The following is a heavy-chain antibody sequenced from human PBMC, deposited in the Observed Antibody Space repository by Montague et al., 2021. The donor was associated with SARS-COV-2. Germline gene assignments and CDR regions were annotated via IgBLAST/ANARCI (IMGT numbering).Heavy chain of an antibody. Sequence: SETLSLTCTVSGGSISSYYWSWIRQPPGKGLERIGYIYYSGSTNYNPSLKSRVTISVDTSKNQFSLKLSSVTAADTAVYYCAREGLGYCSSTSCYRGFDYWGQGTLVTVSS. J-gene: IGHJ4*02. CDR1: GGSISSYY. CDR2: IYYSGST. CDR3: AREGLGYCSSTSCYRGFDY. V-gene: IGHV4-59*01. D-gene: IGHD2-2*02.